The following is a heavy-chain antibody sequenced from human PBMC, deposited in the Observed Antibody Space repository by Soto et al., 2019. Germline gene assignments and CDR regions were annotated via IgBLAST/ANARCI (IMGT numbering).Heavy chain of an antibody. CDR3: ARSPGYSASWGYFYYGMKI. CDR1: GYTFTNYG. CDR2: INTYHGNT. V-gene: IGHV1-18*01. D-gene: IGHD6-13*01. Sequence: QVQLVQSGAELKKPGASVKVSCKASGYTFTNYGISWVRQAPGQGLEWMGWINTYHGNTKYAQKLQGRVTMTKDTSTSTAYMELTSLRSDDTAVYYCARSPGYSASWGYFYYGMKIWGQGTKVIASS. J-gene: IGHJ6*02.